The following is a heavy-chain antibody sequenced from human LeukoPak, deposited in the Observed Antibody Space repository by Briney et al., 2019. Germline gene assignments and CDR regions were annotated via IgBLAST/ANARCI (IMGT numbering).Heavy chain of an antibody. CDR1: GFTFSSYA. J-gene: IGHJ1*01. D-gene: IGHD3-3*01. CDR3: AKVERYDFWSGYYAPTPAEYFQH. CDR2: ISGSGGST. V-gene: IGHV3-23*01. Sequence: PGGSLRLSCAASGFTFSSYAMSWVRQAPGKGLEWVSAISGSGGSTYYADSVKGRFTISRDTSKNTLYLQMNSLRAEDTAVYYCAKVERYDFWSGYYAPTPAEYFQHWGQGTLVTVSS.